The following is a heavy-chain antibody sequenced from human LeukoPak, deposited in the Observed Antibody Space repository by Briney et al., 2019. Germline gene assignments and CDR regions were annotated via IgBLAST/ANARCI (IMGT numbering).Heavy chain of an antibody. J-gene: IGHJ4*02. V-gene: IGHV4-59*01. D-gene: IGHD5-24*01. CDR2: IYYSGST. Sequence: SETLSLTCTVSGGSISSYCWSWIRQPPGKGLEWIGYIYYSGSTNYNPSLKSRVTISVDTSKNQFSLKLSSVTAADTAVYYCARSRRDGYNYYFDYWGQGTLVTVSS. CDR3: ARSRRDGYNYYFDY. CDR1: GGSISSYC.